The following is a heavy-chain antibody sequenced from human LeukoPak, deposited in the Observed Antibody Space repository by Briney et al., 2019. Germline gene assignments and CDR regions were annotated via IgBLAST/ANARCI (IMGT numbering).Heavy chain of an antibody. CDR3: ARAHSSSVVAQSYYYGMDV. V-gene: IGHV3-30-3*01. Sequence: GGSLRLSCAASGFTFSSYAMHWVRQAPGKGLEWVAVISYDGSNKYYADSVKGRFTISRDNSKNTLYLQMNSLRAEDTAVYYCARAHSSSVVAQSYYYGMDVWGQGTTVTVSS. CDR2: ISYDGSNK. J-gene: IGHJ6*02. D-gene: IGHD6-13*01. CDR1: GFTFSSYA.